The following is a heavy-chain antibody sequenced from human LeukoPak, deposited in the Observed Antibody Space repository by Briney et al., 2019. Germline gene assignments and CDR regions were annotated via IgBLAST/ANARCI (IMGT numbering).Heavy chain of an antibody. V-gene: IGHV3-23*01. Sequence: PGGSLRLSCAASGFTFSSYAMSWVRQAPGKGLEWVSAISGSGGSTYSADSVKGRFTISRDNAKNSLFLQMNSLRAEDTAVYYCTRDRDAAVAYFDYWGQGISVTVSS. CDR2: ISGSGGST. CDR3: TRDRDAAVAYFDY. J-gene: IGHJ4*02. CDR1: GFTFSSYA. D-gene: IGHD4-23*01.